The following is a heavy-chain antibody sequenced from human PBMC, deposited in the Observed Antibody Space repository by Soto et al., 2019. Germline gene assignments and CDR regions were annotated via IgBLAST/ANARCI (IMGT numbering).Heavy chain of an antibody. J-gene: IGHJ4*02. CDR2: IIPIFGTA. CDR3: AREGGYCSGGSCYNY. D-gene: IGHD2-15*01. V-gene: IGHV1-69*12. Sequence: QVQLVQSGAEVKKPGSSVKVSCKASGGTFSSYAISWVRQAPGQGLEWMGGIIPIFGTANYAQKFQGRVTISVDGSRXPAYMELSSLRSEDTAVYYCAREGGYCSGGSCYNYWGQGTLVTVSS. CDR1: GGTFSSYA.